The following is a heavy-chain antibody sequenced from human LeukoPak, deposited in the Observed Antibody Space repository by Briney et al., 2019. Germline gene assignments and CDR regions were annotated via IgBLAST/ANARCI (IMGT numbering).Heavy chain of an antibody. CDR1: GYIFAHNG. D-gene: IGHD5-18*01. CDR3: AREEGYSYGLFVY. CDR2: ISAYNGDT. J-gene: IGHJ4*02. V-gene: IGHV1-18*01. Sequence: ASVKVSCKTSGYIFAHNGISWVRQAPGQGPEWMGWISAYNGDTNYAQNFQGRVTMTRDTSTSTVYMELRSLRSDDTAVYYCAREEGYSYGLFVYWGQGTLVTVSS.